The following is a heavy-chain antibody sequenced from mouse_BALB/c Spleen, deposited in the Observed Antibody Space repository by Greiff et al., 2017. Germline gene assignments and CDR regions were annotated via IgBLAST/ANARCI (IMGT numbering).Heavy chain of an antibody. CDR2: INPSTGYT. CDR1: GYTFTSYW. D-gene: IGHD2-4*01. Sequence: VKLVESGAELAKPGASVKMSCKASGYTFTSYWMHWVKQRPGQGLEWIGYINPSTGYTEYNQKFKDKATLTADKSSSTAYMQLSSLTSEDSAVYYCERSNYDYDGMDYWGQGTSVTVSS. CDR3: ERSNYDYDGMDY. J-gene: IGHJ4*01. V-gene: IGHV1-7*01.